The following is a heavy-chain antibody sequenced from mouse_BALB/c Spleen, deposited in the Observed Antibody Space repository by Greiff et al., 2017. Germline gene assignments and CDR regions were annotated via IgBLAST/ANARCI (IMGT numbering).Heavy chain of an antibody. V-gene: IGHV2-9*02. D-gene: IGHD1-1*01. CDR1: GFSLTSYG. J-gene: IGHJ3*01. Sequence: VKLMESGPGLVAPSQSLSITSTVSGFSLTSYGVHWVRQPPGKGLEWLGVIWAGGSTNYNSALMSRLSISKDNSKSQVFLKMNSLQTDDTAMYYCARQGLRTWFAYWGQGTLVTVSA. CDR2: IWAGGST. CDR3: ARQGLRTWFAY.